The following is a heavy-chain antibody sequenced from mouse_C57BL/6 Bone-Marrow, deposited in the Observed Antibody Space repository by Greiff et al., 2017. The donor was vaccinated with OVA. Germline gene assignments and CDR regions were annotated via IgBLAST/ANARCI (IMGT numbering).Heavy chain of an antibody. J-gene: IGHJ2*01. Sequence: QVQLQQSGAELARPGASVKLSCKASGYTFTSYGISWVKQRTGQGLEWIGEIYPRSGNTYYNEKFKGKATLTADKSSSTAYMELRSLTSEDSAVYFCARCFSLLRSYYFDYWGQGTTLTVSS. V-gene: IGHV1-81*01. CDR1: GYTFTSYG. D-gene: IGHD1-1*01. CDR2: IYPRSGNT. CDR3: ARCFSLLRSYYFDY.